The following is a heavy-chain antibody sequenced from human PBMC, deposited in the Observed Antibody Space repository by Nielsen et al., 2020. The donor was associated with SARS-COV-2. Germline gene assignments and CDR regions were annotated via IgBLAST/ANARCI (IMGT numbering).Heavy chain of an antibody. D-gene: IGHD3-3*01. Sequence: ASVKVSCKASGYTFTGYYMHWVRQAPGQGLEWMGRINPNSGGTNYAQKFQGRVTITRDTSASTAYMELSSLRSEDTAVYYCARDGALRFLEWSLYRDYYYGMDVWGQGTTVTVSS. J-gene: IGHJ6*02. CDR3: ARDGALRFLEWSLYRDYYYGMDV. CDR1: GYTFTGYY. V-gene: IGHV1-2*06. CDR2: INPNSGGT.